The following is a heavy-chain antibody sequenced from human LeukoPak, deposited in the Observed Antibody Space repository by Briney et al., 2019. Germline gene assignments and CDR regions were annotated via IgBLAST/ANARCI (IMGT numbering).Heavy chain of an antibody. CDR2: IKQDGSEK. V-gene: IGHV3-7*03. D-gene: IGHD5-12*01. J-gene: IGHJ4*02. Sequence: PGGSLRLSCAASGFTFSSYEMNWVRQAPGKGLEWVANIKQDGSEKYYVDSVKGRFTISRDNAKNSLYLQMNSLRAEDTAVYYCARDSASGYDPPFDYWGQGTLVTVSS. CDR1: GFTFSSYE. CDR3: ARDSASGYDPPFDY.